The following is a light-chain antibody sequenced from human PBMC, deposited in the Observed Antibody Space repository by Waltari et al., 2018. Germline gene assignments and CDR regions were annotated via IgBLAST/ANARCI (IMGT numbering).Light chain of an antibody. CDR3: LQRADWPPIT. J-gene: IGKJ5*01. V-gene: IGKV3-11*01. CDR1: QTISTF. CDR2: DAS. Sequence: EVVLTQSPATLSLSPGERATLSCRASQTISTFVFWYQQKPGQPPRHLIYDASNRATGIPARFRGSGSGTDFTLTISSLEAEDSAVYYCLQRADWPPITFGQGTRLEI.